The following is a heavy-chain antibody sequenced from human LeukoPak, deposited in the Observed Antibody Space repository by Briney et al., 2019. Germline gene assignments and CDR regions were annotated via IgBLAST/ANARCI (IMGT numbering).Heavy chain of an antibody. CDR2: ISGSGGST. D-gene: IGHD3-16*02. CDR3: AKAAGYDYVWGSHRYGDAFDI. J-gene: IGHJ3*02. CDR1: GFTFSSYA. Sequence: GGSLRLSCAAAGFTFSSYAMSWVRQAPGKGLEWVSAISGSGGSTYYADSVKGRFTISRDNSKNTLYLQMNSLRAEDTAVYYCAKAAGYDYVWGSHRYGDAFDIWGQGTMVTVSS. V-gene: IGHV3-23*01.